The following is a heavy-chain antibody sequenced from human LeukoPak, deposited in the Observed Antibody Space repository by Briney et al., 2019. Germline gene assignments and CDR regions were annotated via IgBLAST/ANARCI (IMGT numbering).Heavy chain of an antibody. CDR2: IGGGGGGT. D-gene: IGHD1-7*01. V-gene: IGHV3-23*01. CDR3: AKDAGTTGEGGPDY. Sequence: HGGSLRLSCAASGFTFSSYAMSWVRQAPGKGLEWVSAIGGGGGGTYYADSVKGRFTISRDNSKNTLYLQMNSLRAEDTAIYYCAKDAGTTGEGGPDYWGQGTLVTVSS. CDR1: GFTFSSYA. J-gene: IGHJ4*02.